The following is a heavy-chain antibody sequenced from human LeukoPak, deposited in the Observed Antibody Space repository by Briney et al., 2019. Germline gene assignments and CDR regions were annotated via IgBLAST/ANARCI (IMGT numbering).Heavy chain of an antibody. D-gene: IGHD6-19*01. CDR3: ARGSPLMAVAGSYVN. CDR2: IKQGGSEK. CDR1: GFTFSSYW. V-gene: IGHV3-7*01. Sequence: GGSLRLSCAASGFTFSSYWMSWVRQAPGKGLEWVANIKQGGSEKYYADSVKGRFNISRDNAKNSLFLQMNSLRAEDTAVYYCARGSPLMAVAGSYVNWGQGALVTVSS. J-gene: IGHJ4*02.